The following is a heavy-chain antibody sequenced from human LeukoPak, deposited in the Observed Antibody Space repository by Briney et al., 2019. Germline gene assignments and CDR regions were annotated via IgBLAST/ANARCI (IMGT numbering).Heavy chain of an antibody. D-gene: IGHD3-22*01. CDR1: GGSISSYY. CDR3: AREYYYDSSGQGAFDI. J-gene: IGHJ3*02. Sequence: SETLSLTCTVSGGSISSYYWSWIRQPPGKGLEWSGYIYYSGSTNYNPSLKSRVTISVDTSKNQFSLKLSSVTAADTAVYYCAREYYYDSSGQGAFDIWGQGTMVTVSS. CDR2: IYYSGST. V-gene: IGHV4-59*01.